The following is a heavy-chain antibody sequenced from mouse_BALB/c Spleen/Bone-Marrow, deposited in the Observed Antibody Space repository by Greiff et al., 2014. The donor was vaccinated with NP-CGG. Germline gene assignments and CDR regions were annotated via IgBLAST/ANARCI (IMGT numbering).Heavy chain of an antibody. CDR2: INPYNDGT. J-gene: IGHJ4*01. Sequence: VQLQQSGPELVKPGASVKMSCKASGYTFTSYVMHWVKQKPGQGLEWIGYINPYNDGTKYNEKFKGKATLTSDKPSSTAYMELSSLTSEDSAVYYCARKVWYYAMDYWGQGTSVTVSS. V-gene: IGHV1-14*01. CDR1: GYTFTSYV. CDR3: ARKVWYYAMDY. D-gene: IGHD2-10*02.